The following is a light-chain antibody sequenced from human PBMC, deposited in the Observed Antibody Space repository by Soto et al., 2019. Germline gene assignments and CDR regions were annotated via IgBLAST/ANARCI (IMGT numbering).Light chain of an antibody. J-gene: IGKJ1*01. V-gene: IGKV1-6*01. CDR1: QGIRND. Sequence: AIQMTQSPSSLSASVGDRVTITCRASQGIRNDLGWYLQKPGKAPKLLVYAASSLQSGVPSRFSGSGSGTDFTLTISSLQPEDFATYYCLQDYNYPGTFGQGTKVDIK. CDR2: AAS. CDR3: LQDYNYPGT.